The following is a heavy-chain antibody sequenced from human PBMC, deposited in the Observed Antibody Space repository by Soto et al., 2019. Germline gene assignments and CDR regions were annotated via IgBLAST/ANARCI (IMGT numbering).Heavy chain of an antibody. D-gene: IGHD6-6*01. CDR1: GFTFDDYA. CDR3: AKVSGNLLAARQNGYFDY. J-gene: IGHJ4*02. Sequence: GGSLRLSCAASGFTFDDYAMHWVRQAPGKGLEWVSGISWNSGSIGYADSVKGRFTISRDKAKNSLYLQMNSLRAEDTALYYCAKVSGNLLAARQNGYFDYWGQGTLVTVSS. V-gene: IGHV3-9*01. CDR2: ISWNSGSI.